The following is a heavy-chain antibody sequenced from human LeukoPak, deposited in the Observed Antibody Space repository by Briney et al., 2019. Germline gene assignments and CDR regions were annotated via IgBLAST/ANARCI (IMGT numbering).Heavy chain of an antibody. Sequence: AGGSLRLSCAASGFTFSNSAMSWVRQAPGKGLEWVSAISGSGGSTYYADSVKGRFTISRDNSKNTVYLQMNSLRADDTAVYYCAKAPGRIVGYWGQGTLVTVSS. V-gene: IGHV3-23*01. CDR1: GFTFSNSA. D-gene: IGHD3-10*01. CDR3: AKAPGRIVGY. J-gene: IGHJ4*02. CDR2: ISGSGGST.